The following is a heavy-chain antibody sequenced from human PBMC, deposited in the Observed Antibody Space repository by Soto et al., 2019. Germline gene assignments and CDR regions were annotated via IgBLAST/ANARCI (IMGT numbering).Heavy chain of an antibody. D-gene: IGHD6-19*01. CDR2: IKQDGTDI. CDR1: GFSLTTLW. Sequence: EVQPVESGGGLVQPGGSLRLSCEAPGFSLTTLWMTWVRQAPGKGLEWVANIKQDGTDIHYLDSVRGRFTISRDNARNSLVLQMNNLRVDDTAIYYCVGGSGWLMEDWGQGALVTVSS. J-gene: IGHJ4*02. V-gene: IGHV3-7*04. CDR3: VGGSGWLMED.